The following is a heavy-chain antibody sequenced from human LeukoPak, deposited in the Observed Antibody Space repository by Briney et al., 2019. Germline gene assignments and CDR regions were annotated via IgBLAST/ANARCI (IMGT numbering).Heavy chain of an antibody. CDR2: IYYSGST. Sequence: PSETLSLTCTVSGGSISSYYWSWIRQPPGKGLEWIGYIYYSGSTNYNPSLKSRVTISVDTSKNQFSLKLSSVTAADTAEYYCAREGGKYYYGSGSYRPPHWFDPWGQGTLVTVSS. CDR1: GGSISSYY. V-gene: IGHV4-59*12. CDR3: AREGGKYYYGSGSYRPPHWFDP. D-gene: IGHD3-10*01. J-gene: IGHJ5*02.